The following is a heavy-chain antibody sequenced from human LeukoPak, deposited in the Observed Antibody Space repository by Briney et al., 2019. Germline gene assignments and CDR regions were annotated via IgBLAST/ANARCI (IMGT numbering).Heavy chain of an antibody. Sequence: GGSLRLSCAASGFTFSSYAMSWVRQAPGKGLEWVSAISASGDNTYYADSVKGRFTISRDNSKSTLYLQMNSLRAEDTAVYYCAKRYLGNYYFDYWGLGTLVTVSS. D-gene: IGHD3-10*01. V-gene: IGHV3-23*01. CDR3: AKRYLGNYYFDY. J-gene: IGHJ4*02. CDR1: GFTFSSYA. CDR2: ISASGDNT.